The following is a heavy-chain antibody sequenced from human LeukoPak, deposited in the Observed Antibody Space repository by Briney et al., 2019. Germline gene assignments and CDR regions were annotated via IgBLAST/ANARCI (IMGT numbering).Heavy chain of an antibody. CDR1: GGSISTYF. V-gene: IGHV4-59*08. D-gene: IGHD3-22*01. CDR3: ARHKSSGSYPLDY. J-gene: IGHJ4*02. Sequence: PSETLSLTCTVSGGSISTYFWSWIRQPPGKRLEWIGHVYFSGSTNYNPSLESRVTISVDTSKNQFSLTLSSVTAADTAVYYCARHKSSGSYPLDYWGQGILVTVS. CDR2: VYFSGST.